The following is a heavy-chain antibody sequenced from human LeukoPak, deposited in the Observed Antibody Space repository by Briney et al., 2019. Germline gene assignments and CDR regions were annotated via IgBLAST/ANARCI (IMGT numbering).Heavy chain of an antibody. Sequence: SVKVSCKASGGTFSSYAISWVRQAPGQGLEWMGRIIPIFGTANYAQKFQGRVTITTGESTSTAYMELSSLRSEDTAVYYCARPARSCSGGSCHTLYFDYWGQGTLVTVSS. CDR3: ARPARSCSGGSCHTLYFDY. CDR1: GGTFSSYA. CDR2: IIPIFGTA. J-gene: IGHJ4*02. V-gene: IGHV1-69*05. D-gene: IGHD2-15*01.